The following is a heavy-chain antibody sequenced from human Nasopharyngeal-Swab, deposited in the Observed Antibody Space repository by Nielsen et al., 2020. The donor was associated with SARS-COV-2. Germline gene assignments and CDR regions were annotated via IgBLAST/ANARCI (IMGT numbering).Heavy chain of an antibody. J-gene: IGHJ5*02. CDR2: IGTAGDT. CDR1: GFTFSSYD. V-gene: IGHV3-13*01. Sequence: GGSLRLSCAASGFTFSSYDMHWVRHATGKGLEWVSAIGTAGDTYYPGSVKGRFTISRENAKNPLYLQMNSLRAGDTAVYYCARGPRGRSWYGGGGNWFDPWGQGTLVTVSS. D-gene: IGHD6-13*01. CDR3: ARGPRGRSWYGGGGNWFDP.